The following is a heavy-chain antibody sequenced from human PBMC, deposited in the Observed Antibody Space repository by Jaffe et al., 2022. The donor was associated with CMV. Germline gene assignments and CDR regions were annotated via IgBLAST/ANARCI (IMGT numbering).Heavy chain of an antibody. CDR1: GYTLTELS. V-gene: IGHV1-24*01. CDR3: ATVVGATGPDGDAFDI. D-gene: IGHD1-26*01. CDR2: FDPEDGET. J-gene: IGHJ3*02. Sequence: QVQLVQSGAEVKKPGASVKVSCKVSGYTLTELSMHWVRQAPGKGLEWMGGFDPEDGETIYAQKFQGRVTMTEDTSTDTAYMELSSLRSEDTAVYYCATVVGATGPDGDAFDIWGQGTMVTVSS.